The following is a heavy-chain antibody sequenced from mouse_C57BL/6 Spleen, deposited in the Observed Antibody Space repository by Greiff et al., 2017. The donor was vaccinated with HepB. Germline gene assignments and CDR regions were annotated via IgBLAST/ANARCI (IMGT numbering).Heavy chain of an antibody. Sequence: EVKLEESGGGLVKPGGSLKLSCAASGFTFSDYGMHWVRQAPEKGLEWVAYISSGSSTIYYADTVKGRFTISRDNAKNTLFLQMTSLRSEDTAMYYCARIATRLYYYAMDYWGQGTSVTVSS. CDR3: ARIATRLYYYAMDY. CDR1: GFTFSDYG. V-gene: IGHV5-17*01. D-gene: IGHD1-1*01. CDR2: ISSGSSTI. J-gene: IGHJ4*01.